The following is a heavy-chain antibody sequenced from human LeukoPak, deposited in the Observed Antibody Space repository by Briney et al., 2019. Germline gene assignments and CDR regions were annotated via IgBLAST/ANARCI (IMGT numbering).Heavy chain of an antibody. J-gene: IGHJ4*02. Sequence: SETLSLTCTVSGGSISSSSYYWGWIRQPPGKGLEWIVSIYYSGRNYYNPSLKSRVSISVDTSKNQFSLKLSSVTAADTAVYYCARGLSRYYDSSGYYSWGQGTLVTVSS. CDR1: GGSISSSSYY. CDR2: IYYSGRN. D-gene: IGHD3-22*01. CDR3: ARGLSRYYDSSGYYS. V-gene: IGHV4-39*07.